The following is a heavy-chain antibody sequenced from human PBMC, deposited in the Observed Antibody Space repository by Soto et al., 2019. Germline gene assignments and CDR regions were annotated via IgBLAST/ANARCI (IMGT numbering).Heavy chain of an antibody. J-gene: IGHJ4*02. V-gene: IGHV3-30-3*01. CDR2: ISYDGSNK. Sequence: PGGSLRLSXAASGFTFSSYAMHWVRQAPGKGLEWVAVISYDGSNKYYADSVKGRFTISRDNSKNTLYLQMNSLRAEDTAVYYCARAEGSYFDYWGQGTLVTVSS. CDR3: ARAEGSYFDY. CDR1: GFTFSSYA.